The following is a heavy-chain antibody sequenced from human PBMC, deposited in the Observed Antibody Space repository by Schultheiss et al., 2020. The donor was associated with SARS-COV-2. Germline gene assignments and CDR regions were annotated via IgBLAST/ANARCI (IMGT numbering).Heavy chain of an antibody. D-gene: IGHD1-26*01. Sequence: SETLSLTCTVSGGSISRGGYYWNWIRQHPGKGLEWIGHVFHSGSTFYNPSLKSRVTISVDTSKNQFSLKLSSVTAADTAVYYCARVHYLYGMDVWGQGTTVTVSS. CDR3: ARVHYLYGMDV. CDR2: VFHSGST. CDR1: GGSISRGGYY. J-gene: IGHJ6*02. V-gene: IGHV4-31*03.